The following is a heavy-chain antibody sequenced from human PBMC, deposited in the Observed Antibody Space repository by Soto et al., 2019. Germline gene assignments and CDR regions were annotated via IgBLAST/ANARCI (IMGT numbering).Heavy chain of an antibody. CDR2: ISGSGGST. V-gene: IGHV3-23*01. CDR3: ARLWDIVLMVYASFDY. CDR1: GFTFSSYA. Sequence: GGSLRLSCAASGFTFSSYAMSWVRQAPGKGLEWVSAISGSGGSTYYADFVKGRFTISRDNSKNTLYLQMNSLRAEDTAVYYCARLWDIVLMVYASFDYWGQGTLLTVSS. D-gene: IGHD2-8*01. J-gene: IGHJ4*02.